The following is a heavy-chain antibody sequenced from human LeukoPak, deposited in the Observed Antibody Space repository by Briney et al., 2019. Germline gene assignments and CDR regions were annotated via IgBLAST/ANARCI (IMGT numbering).Heavy chain of an antibody. CDR3: ATDNYGMLDY. J-gene: IGHJ4*02. V-gene: IGHV1-2*02. CDR2: VDPRTGVT. D-gene: IGHD3-9*01. CDR1: GHTFTDYY. Sequence: GGSVKVSCRASGHTFTDYYIHWVRRAPGQGLEWMGWVDPRTGVTRCTQKFQGRVTMTRDTSISTVYLDLNGLTFDDTAVYYCATDNYGMLDYWGQGTLVTVSS.